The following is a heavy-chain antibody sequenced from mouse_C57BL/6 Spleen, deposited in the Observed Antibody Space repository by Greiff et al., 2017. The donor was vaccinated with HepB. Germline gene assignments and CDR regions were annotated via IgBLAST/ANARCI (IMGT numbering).Heavy chain of an antibody. CDR1: GYAFSSSW. V-gene: IGHV1-82*01. J-gene: IGHJ3*01. D-gene: IGHD1-1*01. CDR3: ARSADYYSLAY. Sequence: VKLQQSGPELVKPGASVKISCKASGYAFSSSWMNWVKQRPGKGLEWIGRIYPGDGDTNYNGKFKGKATLTADKSSSTAYMQLSSLTSEDSAVYFCARSADYYSLAYWGQGTLVTVSA. CDR2: IYPGDGDT.